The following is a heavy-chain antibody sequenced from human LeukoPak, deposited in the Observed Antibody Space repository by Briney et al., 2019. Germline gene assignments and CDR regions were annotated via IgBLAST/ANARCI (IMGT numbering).Heavy chain of an antibody. Sequence: SETLSLTCTVSGGSISSYYWSWIRQPPGKGLEWIGYIYYSGSTYYNPSLKSRVTISVDTSKNQFSLKLSSVTAADTAVYYCARDDYYDSSGYYRYWWFDPWGQGTLVTVSS. D-gene: IGHD3-22*01. CDR3: ARDDYYDSSGYYRYWWFDP. CDR2: IYYSGST. CDR1: GGSISSYY. V-gene: IGHV4-59*12. J-gene: IGHJ5*02.